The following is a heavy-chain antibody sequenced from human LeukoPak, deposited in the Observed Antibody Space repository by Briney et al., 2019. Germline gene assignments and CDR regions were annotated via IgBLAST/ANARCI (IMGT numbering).Heavy chain of an antibody. CDR3: GRLAHNAWYAIDF. CDR1: GFTFSSYW. V-gene: IGHV3-7*01. D-gene: IGHD2-2*01. Sequence: GGSLRLSCAASGFTFSSYWMTWVRQAPGKGLEWVANIKRDGSEKHYVDSVKGRFTISKDNPKNSLYLQINNLRAEDTAVYYCGRLAHNAWYAIDFWGQGTLVTVSS. CDR2: IKRDGSEK. J-gene: IGHJ4*02.